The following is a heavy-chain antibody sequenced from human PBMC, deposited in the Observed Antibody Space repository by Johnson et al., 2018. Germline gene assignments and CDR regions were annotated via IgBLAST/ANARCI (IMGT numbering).Heavy chain of an antibody. J-gene: IGHJ1*01. CDR2: MSFDGSNE. CDR3: GKDRTGNWHGHFQY. D-gene: IGHD5-24*01. Sequence: QVQLQESGGGVVQPGRSLRVSCAASGFTFSTYAMVWVRQTPGKGLEWVAFMSFDGSNEHYADSVKGRFTISRDNSNDTLSLQMVSLRDEDTAVYYCGKDRTGNWHGHFQYWGQGTLVTVSS. CDR1: GFTFSTYA. V-gene: IGHV3-30*04.